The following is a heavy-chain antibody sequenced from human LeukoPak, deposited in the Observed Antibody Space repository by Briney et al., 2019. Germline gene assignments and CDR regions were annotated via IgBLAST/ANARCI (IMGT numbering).Heavy chain of an antibody. V-gene: IGHV1-69*05. Sequence: ASVKVSCKASGGTFSSYAISWVRQAPGQGLEWMGGIIPIFGTANYAQKLQGRVTMTTDTSTSTAYMELRSLRSDDTAVYYCARAQNEEYSSSWYDHYYYYYMDVWGKGTTVTISS. J-gene: IGHJ6*03. CDR1: GGTFSSYA. D-gene: IGHD6-13*01. CDR2: IIPIFGTA. CDR3: ARAQNEEYSSSWYDHYYYYYMDV.